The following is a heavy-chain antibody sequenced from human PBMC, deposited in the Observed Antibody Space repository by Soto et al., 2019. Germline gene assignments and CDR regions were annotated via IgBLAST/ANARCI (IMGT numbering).Heavy chain of an antibody. Sequence: PSETLSLTCAVYGGSFSGYYWSWIRQPPGKGLEWIGEINHSGSTNYNPSLKSRVTISVDTSKNQFSLKLSSVTAADTAVYYCARAGSGSYYAYFQNWGQGTLVTVSS. CDR2: INHSGST. D-gene: IGHD1-26*01. J-gene: IGHJ1*01. CDR1: GGSFSGYY. CDR3: ARAGSGSYYAYFQN. V-gene: IGHV4-34*01.